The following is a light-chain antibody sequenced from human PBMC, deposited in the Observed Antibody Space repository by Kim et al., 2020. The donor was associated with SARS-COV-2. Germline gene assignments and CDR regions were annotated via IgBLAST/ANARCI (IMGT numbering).Light chain of an antibody. CDR3: GTWDSSLSAAV. CDR1: SSNIGNNY. Sequence: GQKVTLSCSGSSSNIGNNYVSWYQQLPGAAPKLLIFDNNERPSGIPDRFSGSKSGTSATLGITGLQTGDEADYYCGTWDSSLSAAVFGGGTQLTVL. CDR2: DNN. V-gene: IGLV1-51*01. J-gene: IGLJ7*01.